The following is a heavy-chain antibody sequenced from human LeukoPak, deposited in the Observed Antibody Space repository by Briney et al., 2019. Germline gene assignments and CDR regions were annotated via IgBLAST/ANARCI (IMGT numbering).Heavy chain of an antibody. CDR3: AREISVNIGSGSLNWFDP. CDR2: INPNSGGT. J-gene: IGHJ5*02. Sequence: ASVKVSCKASGYTFTGYYMHWVRQAPGQELEWMGWINPNSGGTNYAQKFQGRVTMTRDTSISTAYMELSRLRSDDTAVYYCAREISVNIGSGSLNWFDPWGQGTLVTVSS. D-gene: IGHD3-22*01. CDR1: GYTFTGYY. V-gene: IGHV1-2*02.